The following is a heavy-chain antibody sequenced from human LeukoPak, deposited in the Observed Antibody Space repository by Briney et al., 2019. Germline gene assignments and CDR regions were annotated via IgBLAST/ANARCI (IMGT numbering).Heavy chain of an antibody. V-gene: IGHV1-18*01. D-gene: IGHD3-9*01. Sequence: ASVKVSCKASGGTFSSYAISWVRQAPGQGLEWMGWISAYSGNTNYAQKLQGRVTMTTDRSTSTAYMELTSLRSDDTAVYFCARDRGGTGYYKYWGQGTLVTVSS. CDR1: GGTFSSYA. J-gene: IGHJ4*02. CDR2: ISAYSGNT. CDR3: ARDRGGTGYYKY.